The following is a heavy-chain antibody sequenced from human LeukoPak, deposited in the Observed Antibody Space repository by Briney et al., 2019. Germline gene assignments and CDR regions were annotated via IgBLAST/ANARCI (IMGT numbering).Heavy chain of an antibody. CDR2: IYSGGST. D-gene: IGHD5-18*01. Sequence: GGSLSLSCAASGFTFSSYAMSWVRQAPGKGLEWVSVIYSGGSTYYADSVKGRFTISRDNSKNTLYLQMNSLRAEDTAVYYCAIRGYSYGPSPVYFDYWGQGTLVTVSS. J-gene: IGHJ4*02. V-gene: IGHV3-66*01. CDR1: GFTFSSYA. CDR3: AIRGYSYGPSPVYFDY.